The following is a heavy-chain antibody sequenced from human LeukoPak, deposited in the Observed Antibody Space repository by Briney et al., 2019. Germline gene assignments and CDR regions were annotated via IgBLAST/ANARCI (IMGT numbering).Heavy chain of an antibody. Sequence: SETLSLTCTVSGGSISSSSYYWGWIRQPPGKGLEWIGSIYYSGSTYYNPSLKSRVTISVDTSKNQFSLKLSSVTAADTAVYYCARQYSSSAYWFDPWGQGTLVTVSS. CDR2: IYYSGST. D-gene: IGHD6-13*01. CDR3: ARQYSSSAYWFDP. CDR1: GGSISSSSYY. J-gene: IGHJ5*02. V-gene: IGHV4-39*01.